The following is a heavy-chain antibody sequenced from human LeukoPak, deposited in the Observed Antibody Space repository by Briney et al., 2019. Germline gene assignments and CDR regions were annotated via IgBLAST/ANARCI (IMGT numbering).Heavy chain of an antibody. D-gene: IGHD3-16*01. CDR2: IYYSGST. J-gene: IGHJ4*02. CDR3: AASRVFVRGGGYFDY. V-gene: IGHV4-61*01. CDR1: GGSVSSGSYY. Sequence: SETLSLTCTVSGGSVSSGSYYWSWIRQPPGKGLEWIGHIYYSGSTNYNPSLKSRVTILVDTAKNQFSLKLSSVTAADTAVYYCAASRVFVRGGGYFDYWGQGTLVTVSS.